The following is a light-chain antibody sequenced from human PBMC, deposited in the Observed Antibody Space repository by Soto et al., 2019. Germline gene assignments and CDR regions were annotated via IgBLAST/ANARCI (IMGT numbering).Light chain of an antibody. V-gene: IGLV1-40*01. Sequence: QSVLTQPPSVSGAPGQRVTISCTGSSSNIGAGYDVHWYQQLPGTAPKLLIYGNSNQPSGVPDRFSGSKSGTSASLAITALDADDEADYFCQSTVNSLSAPFCGGTEVTVL. J-gene: IGLJ3*02. CDR3: QSTVNSLSAP. CDR2: GNS. CDR1: SSNIGAGYD.